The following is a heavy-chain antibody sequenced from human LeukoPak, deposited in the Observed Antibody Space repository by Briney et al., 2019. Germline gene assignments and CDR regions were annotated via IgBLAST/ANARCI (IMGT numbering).Heavy chain of an antibody. D-gene: IGHD2-21*02. CDR3: ARGVHCGGDCYSLDY. V-gene: IGHV1-8*01. CDR2: MNPNSGNT. J-gene: IGHJ4*02. Sequence: ASVKVSCKASGYTFTSYDINWVRQAPGQGLEWMGWMNPNSGNTGYAQKFQGRVTMTRNTSISTAYMELSSLRSEDTAVYYCARGVHCGGDCYSLDYWGQGTLVTVSS. CDR1: GYTFTSYD.